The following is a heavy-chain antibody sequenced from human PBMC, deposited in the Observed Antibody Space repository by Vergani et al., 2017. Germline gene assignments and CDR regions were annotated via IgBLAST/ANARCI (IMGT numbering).Heavy chain of an antibody. CDR2: ISSSSYI. CDR3: ASVIAAAGTGY. CDR1: GFTFSSYS. J-gene: IGHJ4*02. D-gene: IGHD6-13*01. V-gene: IGHV3-21*01. Sequence: EVQLVESGGGLVKPGGSLRLSCAASGFTFSSYSMNWVRQTPGKGLEWVSSISSSSYIYYADSVKGRFTISRDNAKNSLYLQMNSLRAEDTAVYYCASVIAAAGTGYWGQGTLVTVSS.